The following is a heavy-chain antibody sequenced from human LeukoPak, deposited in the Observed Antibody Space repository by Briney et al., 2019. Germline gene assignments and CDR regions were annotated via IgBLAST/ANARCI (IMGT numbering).Heavy chain of an antibody. V-gene: IGHV1-2*06. J-gene: IGHJ4*02. CDR1: GYTFTGYY. D-gene: IGHD6-19*01. CDR2: INPNSGGT. CDR3: ATHSSGWYLDY. Sequence: AASVKVSCRASGYTFTGYYMHWVRQAPGQGLEWMGRINPNSGGTNYAQKFQGRVTMTRDTSISTAYMELSRLRSDDTAVYYCATHSSGWYLDYWGQGTLVTVSS.